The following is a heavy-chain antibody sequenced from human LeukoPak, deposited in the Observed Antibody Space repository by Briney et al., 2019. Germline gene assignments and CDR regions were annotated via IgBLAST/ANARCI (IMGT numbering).Heavy chain of an antibody. J-gene: IGHJ4*02. Sequence: GGSLRLSCAASGFTVNNNYMNWVRQAPGKGLEWVASIKYDESEKYSVGGRFTISRDNAKNSLYLQIDSLRAGDTAMYYCARDGYEPGLYFDYWGQGTLVTASS. CDR3: ARDGYEPGLYFDY. CDR1: GFTVNNNY. D-gene: IGHD1-14*01. CDR2: IKYDESE. V-gene: IGHV3-7*03.